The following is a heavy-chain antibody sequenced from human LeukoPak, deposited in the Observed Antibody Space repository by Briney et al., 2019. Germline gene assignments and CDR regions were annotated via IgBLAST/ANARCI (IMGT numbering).Heavy chain of an antibody. CDR1: GYTFTSYD. CDR2: MNPKSGNT. CDR3: TRLSGDNWNYGGNFDS. D-gene: IGHD1-7*01. V-gene: IGHV1-8*03. Sequence: ASVKVSCKASGYTFTSYDINWVRQATGQGLEWMGWMNPKSGNTGYAQKFQGRVTITRNTSVSTAYMELSSLRSEDTAVYYCTRLSGDNWNYGGNFDSWGQGTLVTVSS. J-gene: IGHJ4*02.